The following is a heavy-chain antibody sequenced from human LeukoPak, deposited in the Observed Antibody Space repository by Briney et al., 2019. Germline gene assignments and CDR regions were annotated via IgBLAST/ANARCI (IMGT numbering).Heavy chain of an antibody. D-gene: IGHD2-2*01. CDR1: GFTFSRYS. CDR2: ISSSSSTI. J-gene: IGHJ6*03. CDR3: AKDGVVVPAVSYYYYYYMDV. Sequence: PGGSLRLSCAASGFTFSRYSMNWVGQAPGKGLEWVSYISSSSSTIYYADSVKGRFTNSRDNAKNSLYLQMNSLRAEDTAVYYCAKDGVVVPAVSYYYYYYMDVWGKGTTVTISS. V-gene: IGHV3-48*01.